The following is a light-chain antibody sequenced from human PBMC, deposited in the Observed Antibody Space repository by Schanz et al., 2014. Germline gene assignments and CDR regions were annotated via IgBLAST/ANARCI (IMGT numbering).Light chain of an antibody. Sequence: QSALTQPPSASGSPGQSVTISCTGTSSDVGGYKYVSWYQQHPGKAPKLMIYDVTKRPSGVSNRFSGSKSGNTASLTISGLQAEDEADYYCCSYAGSSTWVFGGGTKLTVL. J-gene: IGLJ3*02. V-gene: IGLV2-23*02. CDR2: DVT. CDR3: CSYAGSSTWV. CDR1: SSDVGGYKY.